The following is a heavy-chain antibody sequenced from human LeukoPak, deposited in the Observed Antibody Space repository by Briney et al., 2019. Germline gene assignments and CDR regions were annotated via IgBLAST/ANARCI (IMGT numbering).Heavy chain of an antibody. Sequence: ASVKVSCKASGYTFTSYDINWVRQATGQGLEWMGWMNPNSGNTGYAQKFQGRVTMTRNTSISTAYMEPSSLRSEDTAVYYCARGPRYYYDSSLYWGYYDMDVWGQGTTVTVTS. D-gene: IGHD3-22*01. J-gene: IGHJ6*02. CDR2: MNPNSGNT. CDR1: GYTFTSYD. CDR3: ARGPRYYYDSSLYWGYYDMDV. V-gene: IGHV1-8*01.